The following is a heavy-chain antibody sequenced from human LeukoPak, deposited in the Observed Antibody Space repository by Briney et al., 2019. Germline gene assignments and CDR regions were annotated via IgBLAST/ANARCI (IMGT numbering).Heavy chain of an antibody. V-gene: IGHV3-23*01. D-gene: IGHD5-12*01. CDR2: ISGNGCST. Sequence: PGGSLRLSCAASGFTFSSYTMSWVRQAPGQGLEWLSVISGNGCSTYYADSVKGRFTISRDNSKNTLYLQMSSLRAEDTAVYFCAKRGYSGYDPYYFDFWGQGTLVTVFS. J-gene: IGHJ4*02. CDR1: GFTFSSYT. CDR3: AKRGYSGYDPYYFDF.